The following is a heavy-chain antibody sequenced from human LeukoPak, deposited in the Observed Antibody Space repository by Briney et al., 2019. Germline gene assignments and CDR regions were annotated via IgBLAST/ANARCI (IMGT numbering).Heavy chain of an antibody. V-gene: IGHV3-7*03. CDR2: IKYDGIEK. CDR3: ARESSAFDY. J-gene: IGHJ4*02. CDR1: GFTFSTYW. Sequence: TGGSLRLSCAASGFTFSTYWMAWVRQAPGKGLEWVANIKYDGIEKYYVDSVKGRFTISRDNAKNSLYLQMNSLRAEDTALYYCARESSAFDYWGQGTLVTVSS.